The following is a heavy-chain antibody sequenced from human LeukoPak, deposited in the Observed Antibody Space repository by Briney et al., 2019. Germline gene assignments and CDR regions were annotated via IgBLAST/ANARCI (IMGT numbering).Heavy chain of an antibody. J-gene: IGHJ4*02. Sequence: GGSLRLSCAASGFILSSHGMSWVRQAPGKGLEWVANIKQDGSKKSYVDSVKGRFTISRDNAKNSLYLQMNSLRAEDTAIYYCTRVGYIDEGIDYWGQGTLVTVSS. CDR1: GFILSSHG. D-gene: IGHD5-24*01. V-gene: IGHV3-7*04. CDR2: IKQDGSKK. CDR3: TRVGYIDEGIDY.